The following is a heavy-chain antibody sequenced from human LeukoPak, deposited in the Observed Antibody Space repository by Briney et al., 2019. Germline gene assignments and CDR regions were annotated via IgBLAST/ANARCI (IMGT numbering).Heavy chain of an antibody. CDR1: GGSISNYY. J-gene: IGHJ4*02. Sequence: PSETPSLTCTVSGGSISNYYWSWIRQPPGKGLEWIGYIYYSGSTNYNPSLKSRVTISVDTSKNQFFLKLNSVTAADAAVYYCARGPNRYSSGWYYFDNWGQGTLVTVSS. D-gene: IGHD6-19*01. V-gene: IGHV4-59*01. CDR2: IYYSGST. CDR3: ARGPNRYSSGWYYFDN.